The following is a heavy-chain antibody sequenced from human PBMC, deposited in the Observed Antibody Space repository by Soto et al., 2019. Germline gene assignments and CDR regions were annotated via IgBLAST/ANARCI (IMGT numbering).Heavy chain of an antibody. CDR2: IYYSGST. D-gene: IGHD4-17*01. V-gene: IGHV4-31*03. Sequence: QVQLQESGPGLVKPSQTLSLTCTVSGGSISSGGYYWSWIRQHPGKGLEWIGYIYYSGSTYYNPSLKSRVTISVDTSKNHCSLKLSSVTAADTAVYYCARSGGDYLTYYFDYWGQGTLVTVSS. J-gene: IGHJ4*02. CDR1: GGSISSGGYY. CDR3: ARSGGDYLTYYFDY.